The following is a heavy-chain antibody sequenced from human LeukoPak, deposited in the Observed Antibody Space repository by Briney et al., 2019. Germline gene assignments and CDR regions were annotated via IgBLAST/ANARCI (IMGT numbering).Heavy chain of an antibody. J-gene: IGHJ4*02. CDR3: ARDQAAYDTYYFDY. CDR1: GGSFSGYY. D-gene: IGHD3-22*01. V-gene: IGHV4-34*01. Sequence: SETLSLTCAVYGGSFSGYYWSWIRQPPGKGLEWIGEINHSGSTNYNPSLKSRVTMSVDTSKNQFSLKLSSVTAADTAVYYCARDQAAYDTYYFDYWGQGTLVTVSS. CDR2: INHSGST.